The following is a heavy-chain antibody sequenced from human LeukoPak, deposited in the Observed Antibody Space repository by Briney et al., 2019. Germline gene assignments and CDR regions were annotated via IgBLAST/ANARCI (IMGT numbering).Heavy chain of an antibody. V-gene: IGHV3-74*01. J-gene: IGHJ4*02. CDR2: INSGGSST. Sequence: GGSLRPSCAASGFTFSTYWMHWVRQAPGKGLVWVSRINSGGSSTTYADSVKGRFTISRDNAKNTLYLQMNSLRAEDTAVYYCARDRYGDYAFDYWGQGTLVTVSS. CDR1: GFTFSTYW. D-gene: IGHD4-17*01. CDR3: ARDRYGDYAFDY.